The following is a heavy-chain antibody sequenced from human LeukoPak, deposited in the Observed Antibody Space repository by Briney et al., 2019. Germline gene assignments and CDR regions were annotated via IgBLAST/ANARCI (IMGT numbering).Heavy chain of an antibody. CDR1: GFTFSTHW. J-gene: IGHJ3*01. Sequence: PGGSLRLSCAASGFTFSTHWMSWVRQAPGKGLEWVAKIKEDGSEKYYVDSVKGRFTISRDNAKNSLSLQMHSLGDEDTAVYYCVRDQGYCTSASCRGDAFDVWGQGSMVSVSS. D-gene: IGHD2-2*01. V-gene: IGHV3-7*01. CDR3: VRDQGYCTSASCRGDAFDV. CDR2: IKEDGSEK.